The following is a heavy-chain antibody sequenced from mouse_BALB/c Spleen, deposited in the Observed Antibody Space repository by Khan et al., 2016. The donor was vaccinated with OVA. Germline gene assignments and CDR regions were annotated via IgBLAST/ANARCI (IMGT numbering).Heavy chain of an antibody. D-gene: IGHD2-14*01. Sequence: LVESGPELKKSGETVRISCKASGYTFTTAGMQWVQKMPGKGLKWIGWINTHSGVPKYAEDFKGRFAFSLETSASPAYLQITNLKNEETATYFGARGGAAYYRYDGGAMDYWGQGTSVTVSS. CDR2: INTHSGVP. J-gene: IGHJ4*01. CDR1: GYTFTTAG. CDR3: ARGGAAYYRYDGGAMDY. V-gene: IGHV9-4*02.